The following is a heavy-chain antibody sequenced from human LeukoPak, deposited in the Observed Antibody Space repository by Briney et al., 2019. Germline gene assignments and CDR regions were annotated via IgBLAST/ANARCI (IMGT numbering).Heavy chain of an antibody. J-gene: IGHJ4*02. D-gene: IGHD3-10*01. CDR2: ISSSGSIK. Sequence: GGSLRLSCAASGFTFSSYEMNWVRQAPGKGLEWVSYISSSGSIKYYADSVKGRFTISRDNAKNSLYLQMNSLRAEDTAVYYCARGQYGSGSYYNVWGQGTLVTVSS. CDR3: ARGQYGSGSYYNV. CDR1: GFTFSSYE. V-gene: IGHV3-48*03.